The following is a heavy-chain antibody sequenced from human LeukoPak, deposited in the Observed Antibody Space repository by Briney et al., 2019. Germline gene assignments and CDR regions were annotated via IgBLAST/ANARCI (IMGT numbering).Heavy chain of an antibody. Sequence: PGGSLRLSCAASGFTFSSYAMHWVRQAPGKGLEWVAVISYDGSNKYYADSVKGRFTISRDNSKNTLYLQMNSLRAEDTAVYYCARGCKVAARPCPTDYWGQGTLVTVSS. CDR1: GFTFSSYA. CDR2: ISYDGSNK. V-gene: IGHV3-30-3*01. D-gene: IGHD6-6*01. CDR3: ARGCKVAARPCPTDY. J-gene: IGHJ4*02.